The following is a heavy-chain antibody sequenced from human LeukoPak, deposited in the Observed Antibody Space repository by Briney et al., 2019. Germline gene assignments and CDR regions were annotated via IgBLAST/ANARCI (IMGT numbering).Heavy chain of an antibody. Sequence: SETLSLTCTVSGGSISSYYWSWIRQPPGKGLEWIGYIYYSGSTNYNPSLKSRVTISVDTSKNQFSLKLSSVTAADTAVYYCARESHPYYPPHYGMDVWGQGTTVTASS. D-gene: IGHD3-10*01. V-gene: IGHV4-59*01. CDR3: ARESHPYYPPHYGMDV. CDR1: GGSISSYY. CDR2: IYYSGST. J-gene: IGHJ6*02.